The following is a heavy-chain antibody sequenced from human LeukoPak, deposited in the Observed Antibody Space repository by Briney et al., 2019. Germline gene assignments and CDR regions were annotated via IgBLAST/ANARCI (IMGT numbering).Heavy chain of an antibody. V-gene: IGHV1-46*01. CDR3: ARDLRELPSKYYFDY. J-gene: IGHJ4*02. CDR1: GYTFTSYG. Sequence: ASVKVSCKASGYTFTSYGISWVRQAPGQGLEWMGIINPSGGSTSYAQKFQGRVTMTRDTSTSTVYMELSSLRSEDTAVYYCARDLRELPSKYYFDYWGQGTLVTVSS. D-gene: IGHD1-26*01. CDR2: INPSGGST.